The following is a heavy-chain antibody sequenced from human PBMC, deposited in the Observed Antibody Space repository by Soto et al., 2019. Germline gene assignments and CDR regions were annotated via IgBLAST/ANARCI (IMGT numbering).Heavy chain of an antibody. Sequence: PRASVKVSCKASGGTFSSYAISWVRQAPGQGLEWMGGIIPIFGTANYAQKFQGRVTITADKSTSTAYMELSSLRSEDTAVYYCATGGDCSSTSCYSHGYWGQGTLVTVSS. CDR1: GGTFSSYA. J-gene: IGHJ4*02. D-gene: IGHD2-2*01. V-gene: IGHV1-69*06. CDR2: IIPIFGTA. CDR3: ATGGDCSSTSCYSHGY.